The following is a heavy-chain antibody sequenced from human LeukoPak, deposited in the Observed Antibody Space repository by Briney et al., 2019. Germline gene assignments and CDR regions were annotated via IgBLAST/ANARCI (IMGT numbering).Heavy chain of an antibody. D-gene: IGHD3-22*01. CDR1: GDSISGNY. CDR3: ARFYDRSGPHFDY. J-gene: IGHJ4*02. V-gene: IGHV4-59*01. Sequence: ASETLSLTCTVSGDSISGNYWTWIRQPPGKGLEWIGYIYYSGSTNYNPSLKSRVTISVDASKNQFSLKLSSVTAADTAVYYCARFYDRSGPHFDYWGQGTLVTVSS. CDR2: IYYSGST.